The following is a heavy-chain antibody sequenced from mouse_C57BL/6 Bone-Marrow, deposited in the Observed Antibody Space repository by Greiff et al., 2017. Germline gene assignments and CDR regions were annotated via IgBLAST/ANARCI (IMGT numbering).Heavy chain of an antibody. CDR3: ARSTMIKAY. J-gene: IGHJ3*01. CDR2: INPNNGGT. D-gene: IGHD2-4*01. V-gene: IGHV1-26*01. Sequence: EVQLQQSGPELVKPGASVKISCKASGYTFTDYYMNWVKQSHGKSLEWIGDINPNNGGTSYNQKFKGKATLTVDKSSSTAYMELRSLTSEDSAVYYCARSTMIKAYWGQGTLVTVSA. CDR1: GYTFTDYY.